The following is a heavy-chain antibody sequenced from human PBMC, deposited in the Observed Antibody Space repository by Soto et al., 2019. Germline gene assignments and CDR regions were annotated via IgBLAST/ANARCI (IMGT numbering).Heavy chain of an antibody. Sequence: QVQLVESGGGLVKPGGSLRLSCAASGFTFSDYYMSWIRQAPGKGLEWVSYISHSGTYTNYADSVKGRFTIPRDNAKNSLYLQMNSLRAEDTAVFYCARVPISRGSGWYDFDFWGQGTVVTVSS. J-gene: IGHJ4*02. CDR1: GFTFSDYY. D-gene: IGHD6-19*01. CDR3: ARVPISRGSGWYDFDF. V-gene: IGHV3-11*06. CDR2: ISHSGTYT.